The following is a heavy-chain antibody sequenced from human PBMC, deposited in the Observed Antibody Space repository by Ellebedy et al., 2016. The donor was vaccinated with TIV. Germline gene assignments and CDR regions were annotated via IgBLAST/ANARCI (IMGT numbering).Heavy chain of an antibody. CDR1: GFPFSSFE. CDR2: ISSSGTTK. D-gene: IGHD3-16*01. Sequence: GESLKISCAASGFPFSSFEFNWVRQSPGKGLEWVSYISSSGTTKYYADSVKGRFTISRDNAKNSLYLQMNSLRAEDTAVYYCARPRVRSSYYHGMDVWGQGTTITVSS. J-gene: IGHJ6*02. V-gene: IGHV3-48*03. CDR3: ARPRVRSSYYHGMDV.